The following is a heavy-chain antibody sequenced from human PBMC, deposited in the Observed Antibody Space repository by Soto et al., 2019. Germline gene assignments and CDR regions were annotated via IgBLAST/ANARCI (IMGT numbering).Heavy chain of an antibody. J-gene: IGHJ4*02. V-gene: IGHV4-30-2*01. Sequence: LSLTCAVSGGSISSRAYSWSWIRQPPGKGLEWIGYLYHGGATYSNPSLKNRVTISGDWSKNQFSLKLNSVTAADTAVYYCARAFTAMGLFDFWGPGTLVTVSS. CDR1: GGSISSRAYS. CDR2: LYHGGAT. D-gene: IGHD5-18*01. CDR3: ARAFTAMGLFDF.